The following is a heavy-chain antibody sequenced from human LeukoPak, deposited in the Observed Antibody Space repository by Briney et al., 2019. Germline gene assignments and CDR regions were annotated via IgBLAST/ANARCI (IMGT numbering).Heavy chain of an antibody. J-gene: IGHJ4*02. Sequence: GRSLRLSCVASGLTFSNYGIHWVRQAPGKGLEWVSVIYSGGSTYYTDSVKGRFTISRDTSKNTLYLQMNSLRAEDTAVYYCAAQGVFSHGGYWGQGTLVTVSS. D-gene: IGHD3-16*01. CDR1: GLTFSNYG. CDR3: AAQGVFSHGGY. CDR2: IYSGGST. V-gene: IGHV3-NL1*01.